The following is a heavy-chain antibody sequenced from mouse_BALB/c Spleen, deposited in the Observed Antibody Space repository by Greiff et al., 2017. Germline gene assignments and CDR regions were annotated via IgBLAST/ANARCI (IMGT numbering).Heavy chain of an antibody. V-gene: IGHV1-69*02. CDR3: ARGGERDYFDY. Sequence: QVQLQQPGAELVKPGAPAKLSCKASGYTFTSYWMNWVKQRPGRGLEWIGRIDPSDSETHYNQKFKDKATLTVDKSSSTAYIQLSSLTSEDSAVYYCARGGERDYFDYWGQGTTLTVSS. J-gene: IGHJ2*01. CDR2: IDPSDSET. CDR1: GYTFTSYW.